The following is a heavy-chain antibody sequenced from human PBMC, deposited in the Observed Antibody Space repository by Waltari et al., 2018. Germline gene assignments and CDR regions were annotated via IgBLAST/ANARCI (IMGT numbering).Heavy chain of an antibody. D-gene: IGHD5-18*01. J-gene: IGHJ4*02. CDR3: AKDISFGGTAIGDFDY. CDR2: ISWNSGSI. V-gene: IGHV3-9*01. CDR1: GFTFDDYA. Sequence: EVQLVESGGGLVQPGRSLRLSCAASGFTFDDYAMHWVRQAPGKGLEWVSGISWNSGSIGYADSGKGRFTISRDNAKNSLYLQMNSLRAEDTALYYCAKDISFGGTAIGDFDYWGQGTLVTVSS.